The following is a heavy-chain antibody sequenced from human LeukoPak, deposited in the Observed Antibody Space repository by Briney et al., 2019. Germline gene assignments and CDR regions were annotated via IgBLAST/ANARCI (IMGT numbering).Heavy chain of an antibody. D-gene: IGHD5-24*01. CDR2: VYYVGST. CDR3: ARVRRGVLFDY. J-gene: IGHJ4*02. Sequence: PSETLSLTCTVTGGSISTYYWSWIRQSPGKGLEWIGYVYYVGSTSYNPSLVGRVTISVDTSKNQFSLKLRSVTAADTAVYYCARVRRGVLFDYWGQGTLVTVSS. V-gene: IGHV4-59*01. CDR1: GGSISTYY.